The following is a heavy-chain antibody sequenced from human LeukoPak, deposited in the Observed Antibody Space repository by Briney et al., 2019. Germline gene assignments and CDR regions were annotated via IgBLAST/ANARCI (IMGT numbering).Heavy chain of an antibody. V-gene: IGHV3-15*01. CDR3: IRLWFGEFI. Sequence: KAGGSLRLSCTASGFTFSNAWMSWVRQAPGKGLEWVGRIRSKSDGGTTDYAAPVNGRFTISRDDSKNTLYLQMNCLKTEDTAVYYCIRLWFGEFIWGQGTMVSVSS. J-gene: IGHJ3*02. CDR2: IRSKSDGGTT. D-gene: IGHD3-10*01. CDR1: GFTFSNAW.